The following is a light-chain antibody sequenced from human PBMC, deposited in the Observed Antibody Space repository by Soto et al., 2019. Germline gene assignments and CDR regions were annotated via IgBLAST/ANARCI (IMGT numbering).Light chain of an antibody. CDR2: RNN. CDR3: AAWDDSLSGYV. J-gene: IGLJ1*01. Sequence: SVLPQAPSASGTPGQRVTISCSGSSSNIGSNYVYWYQQLPGTAPKLLIYRNNQRPSGVPDRFSGSKSGTSASLAISGLRSEDEADYYCAAWDDSLSGYVFGTGTKVTVL. CDR1: SSNIGSNY. V-gene: IGLV1-47*01.